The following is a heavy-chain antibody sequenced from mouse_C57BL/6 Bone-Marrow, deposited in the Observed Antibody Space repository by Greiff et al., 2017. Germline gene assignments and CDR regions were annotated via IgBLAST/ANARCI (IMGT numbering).Heavy chain of an antibody. CDR3: AGGWSYYAMDY. D-gene: IGHD2-3*01. CDR1: GYTFTSYN. J-gene: IGHJ4*01. CDR2: IYPGNGDT. Sequence: QVQLKESGAELVRPGASVKMSCKASGYTFTSYNMHWVKQTPRQGLEWIGAIYPGNGDTSYNQKFKGKATLTVDKSSSTAYMQLSSLASEDSAVYFCAGGWSYYAMDYWGQGTSVTVSS. V-gene: IGHV1-12*01.